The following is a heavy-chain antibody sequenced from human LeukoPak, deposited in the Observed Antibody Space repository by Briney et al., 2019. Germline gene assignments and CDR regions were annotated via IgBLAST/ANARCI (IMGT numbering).Heavy chain of an antibody. CDR3: ARDPYYYDSSGYSP. D-gene: IGHD3-22*01. J-gene: IGHJ4*02. Sequence: GGSLRLSCAASGFTFSSYWMSWVRQAPGKGLEWVANIKQDGSEKYYVDSVKGRFTITRDNAKNSLYLQMNSLRAEDTAVYYCARDPYYYDSSGYSPWGQGTLVTVSS. V-gene: IGHV3-7*03. CDR1: GFTFSSYW. CDR2: IKQDGSEK.